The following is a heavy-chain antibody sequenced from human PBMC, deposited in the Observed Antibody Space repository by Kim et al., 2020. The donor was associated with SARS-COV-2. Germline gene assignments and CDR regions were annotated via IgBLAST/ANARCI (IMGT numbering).Heavy chain of an antibody. CDR2: ISGSGGGT. CDR1: GFTFSSYA. CDR3: AKQIDYYGSGRYGVFGY. V-gene: IGHV3-23*01. Sequence: GGSLRLSCAASGFTFSSYAMSWVRQAPGKGLEWVSAISGSGGGTYYADSVKGRFTISRDNSKNTLYLQMNSLRAEDTAVYYCAKQIDYYGSGRYGVFGYWGHGALVSVSP. J-gene: IGHJ4*03. D-gene: IGHD3-10*01.